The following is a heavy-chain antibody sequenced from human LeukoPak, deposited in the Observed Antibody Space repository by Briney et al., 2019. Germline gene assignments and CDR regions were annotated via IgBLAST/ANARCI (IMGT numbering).Heavy chain of an antibody. J-gene: IGHJ4*02. D-gene: IGHD4-23*01. CDR2: ISTSRNYI. V-gene: IGHV3-21*01. CDR3: ARDYGGSSPFDY. CDR1: GFTLSSYH. Sequence: GGSLRLSCVVSGFTLSSYHMNWVRQAPGKGLEWVSSISTSRNYIYYADSVKGRFTISRDNAKNSLYLQMNSLRAEDTAVYYCARDYGGSSPFDYWGQGTLVTVSS.